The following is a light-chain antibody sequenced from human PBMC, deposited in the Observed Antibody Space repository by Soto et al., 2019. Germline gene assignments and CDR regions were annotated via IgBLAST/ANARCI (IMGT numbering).Light chain of an antibody. CDR3: MQGLQTLSIT. CDR2: LAS. V-gene: IGKV2-28*01. J-gene: IGKJ5*01. Sequence: EIVMTQSPLSLTVTPGEPASISCRSSQSLLDRHVYNYLAWFFQRPGQAPQPLIYLASNRSSGVPDRFSGSGSGRDFTLRINRVEAEDVGVYYCMQGLQTLSITFGQGTRLELK. CDR1: QSLLDRHVYNY.